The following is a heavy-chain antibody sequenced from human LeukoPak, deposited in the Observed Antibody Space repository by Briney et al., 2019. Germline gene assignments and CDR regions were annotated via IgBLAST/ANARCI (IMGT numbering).Heavy chain of an antibody. D-gene: IGHD6-13*01. CDR1: GLSLSSYW. Sequence: GSLRLSCAASGLSLSSYWMTWVRQPPGKGLEWIGEIYHSGSTNYNPSLKSRVTISVDKSKNQFSLKLSSVTAADTAVYYCARTRPSSWHQYYYYYYGMDVWGQGTTVTVSS. CDR2: IYHSGST. V-gene: IGHV4-4*02. J-gene: IGHJ6*02. CDR3: ARTRPSSWHQYYYYYYGMDV.